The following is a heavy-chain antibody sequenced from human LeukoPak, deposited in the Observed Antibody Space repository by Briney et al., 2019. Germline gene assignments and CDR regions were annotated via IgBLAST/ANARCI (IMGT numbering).Heavy chain of an antibody. D-gene: IGHD6-19*01. Sequence: GGSLRLSCAASGFTVSSNYMGWVRQAPGKGLEWVSAIYSGGDTYYAGSVKGRFTISRDNSKNMIYLEMTSLKAEDTAVYYCAKERNLEIAVAGTIFDSWGQGTLVTVSS. CDR2: IYSGGDT. J-gene: IGHJ4*02. V-gene: IGHV3-66*01. CDR1: GFTVSSNY. CDR3: AKERNLEIAVAGTIFDS.